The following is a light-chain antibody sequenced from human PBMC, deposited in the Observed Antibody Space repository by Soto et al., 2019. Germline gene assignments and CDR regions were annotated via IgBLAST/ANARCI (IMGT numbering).Light chain of an antibody. CDR2: SND. CDR3: AAWDDSLNAWV. CDR1: SSNIGSRT. Sequence: QSVLTQPPSASGTPGQRVTISCSGSSSNIGSRTVNWYQQLPGTAPKLLIYSNDQRPSGVPDRFSGSKSVTSASLAISGLQSEDEADYYCAAWDDSLNAWVFGGGTKLTVL. J-gene: IGLJ3*02. V-gene: IGLV1-44*01.